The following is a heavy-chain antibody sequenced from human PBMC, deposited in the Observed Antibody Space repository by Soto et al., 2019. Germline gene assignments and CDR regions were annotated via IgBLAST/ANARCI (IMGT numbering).Heavy chain of an antibody. CDR2: INHSGST. D-gene: IGHD3-3*01. CDR3: ARLQVYDFWSGYYTSLDY. Sequence: PSETLSLTCAVYGGSFSGYYWSWIRQPPGKGLEWIGEINHSGSTNYNPSLKSRVTISVDTSKNQFSLKLSSVTAADTAVYYCARLQVYDFWSGYYTSLDYWGQGTLVTVSS. V-gene: IGHV4-34*01. CDR1: GGSFSGYY. J-gene: IGHJ4*02.